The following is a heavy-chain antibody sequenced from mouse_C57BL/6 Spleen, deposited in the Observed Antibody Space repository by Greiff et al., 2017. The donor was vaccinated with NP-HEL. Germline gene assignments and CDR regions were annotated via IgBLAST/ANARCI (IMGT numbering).Heavy chain of an antibody. Sequence: QVQLQQSGAELMKPGASVKLSCKATGYTFTGYWIEWVKQRPGHGLEWIGEILPGSGSTTYNEKFKGKATFTADTSSNTAYMQLSSLTTEDSAIYYCARSDYDGFYYYAMDYWGQGTSVTVSS. CDR3: ARSDYDGFYYYAMDY. CDR1: GYTFTGYW. V-gene: IGHV1-9*01. D-gene: IGHD2-3*01. CDR2: ILPGSGST. J-gene: IGHJ4*01.